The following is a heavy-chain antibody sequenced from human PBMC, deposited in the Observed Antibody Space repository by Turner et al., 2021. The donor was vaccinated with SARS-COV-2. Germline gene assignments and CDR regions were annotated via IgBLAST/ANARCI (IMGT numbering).Heavy chain of an antibody. CDR3: SRGDDSRKSGLL. CDR2: IHPSGST. CDR1: GWSFSGYY. Sequence: QVHLLQWGAGLVKPSETLSLTCAVYGWSFSGYYWTWIRQPPGKVLEWIGEIHPSGSTYYNPSLKSRVTISKDTSKSQFSLKLSSVTAADTAVYHCSRGDDSRKSGLLWGQGTLVTVSS. J-gene: IGHJ4*02. D-gene: IGHD2-21*02. V-gene: IGHV4-34*01.